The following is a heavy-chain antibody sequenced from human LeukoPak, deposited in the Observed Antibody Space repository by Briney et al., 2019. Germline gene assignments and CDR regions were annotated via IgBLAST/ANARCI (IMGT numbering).Heavy chain of an antibody. V-gene: IGHV1-69*04. CDR3: ARPNTYYYDSSGPNTDAFDI. Sequence: ASVKVSCKASGGTFSSYAISWVRRAPGQGLEWMGRIIPILGIANYAQKFQGRVTITADKSTSTAYMELSSLRSEDTAVYYCARPNTYYYDSSGPNTDAFDIWGQGTMVTVSS. CDR1: GGTFSSYA. D-gene: IGHD3-22*01. CDR2: IIPILGIA. J-gene: IGHJ3*02.